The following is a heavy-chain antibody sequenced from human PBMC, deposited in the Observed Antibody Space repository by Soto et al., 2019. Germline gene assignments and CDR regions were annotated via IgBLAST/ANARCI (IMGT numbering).Heavy chain of an antibody. J-gene: IGHJ6*04. CDR2: IIPILGIA. D-gene: IGHD2-2*01. CDR1: GGTFSSYT. V-gene: IGHV1-69*04. Sequence: SVKVSCKASGGTFSSYTISWVRQAPGQGLEWMGRIIPILGIANYAQKFQGRVTITADKSTSTAYMELSSLRSEDTAVYYCAREGSSQIVVVPAYSYYDLDIWGKGTMVTVSS. CDR3: AREGSSQIVVVPAYSYYDLDI.